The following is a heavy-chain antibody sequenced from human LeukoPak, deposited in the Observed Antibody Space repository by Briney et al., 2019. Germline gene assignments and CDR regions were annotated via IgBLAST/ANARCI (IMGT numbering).Heavy chain of an antibody. J-gene: IGHJ6*03. V-gene: IGHV4-39*07. CDR1: GASISSSNYY. CDR2: INHSGST. D-gene: IGHD6-13*01. CDR3: ARAVISSSWTYYYYYYMDV. Sequence: PSETLSLTCAVSGASISSSNYYWSWIRQPPGNGLEWIGEINHSGSTNYNPSLKSRVTISVDTSKNQFSLKLSSVTAADTAVYYCARAVISSSWTYYYYYYMDVWGKGTTVTISS.